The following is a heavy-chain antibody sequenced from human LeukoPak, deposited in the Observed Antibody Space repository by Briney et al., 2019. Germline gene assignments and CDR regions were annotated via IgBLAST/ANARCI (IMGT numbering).Heavy chain of an antibody. V-gene: IGHV1-8*01. J-gene: IGHJ4*02. CDR1: GYTFTSYD. CDR2: MNPNSGNT. CDR3: ARSLMSSSCPDY. D-gene: IGHD6-13*01. Sequence: ASVKVSCKASGYTFTSYDIYWVRQAPGQGLEWMGWMNPNSGNTGYAQKFQGRVTMTRNTSISTAYMELSSLRSEDTAVYYCARSLMSSSCPDYWGQGTLVTVSS.